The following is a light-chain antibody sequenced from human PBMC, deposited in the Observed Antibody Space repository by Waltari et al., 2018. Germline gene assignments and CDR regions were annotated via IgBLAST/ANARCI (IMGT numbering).Light chain of an antibody. CDR1: QGINSC. CDR2: KAF. Sequence: DIQMTQSPSPLSASVGDRVTITCRASQGINSCLAWYQQKPGKAPKLLIYKAFSLESGVPSRFSGSGSGTEFTLTINSLQPDDFATYYCQQYDSYSTFGQGTKVEIK. J-gene: IGKJ1*01. V-gene: IGKV1-5*03. CDR3: QQYDSYST.